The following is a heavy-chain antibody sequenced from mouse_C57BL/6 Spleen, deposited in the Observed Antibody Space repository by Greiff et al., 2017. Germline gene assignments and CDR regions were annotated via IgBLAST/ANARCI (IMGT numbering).Heavy chain of an antibody. J-gene: IGHJ2*01. D-gene: IGHD1-1*01. CDR2: ISSGGSYT. CDR3: ARHVGASDYFDY. V-gene: IGHV5-6*01. Sequence: EVKLMESGGDLVKPGGSLKLSCAASGFTFSSYGMSWVRQTPDKRLEWVATISSGGSYTYYPDSVKGRFTISRDNAKNTLYLQMSSLKSEDTAMYYCARHVGASDYFDYWGQGTTLTVSS. CDR1: GFTFSSYG.